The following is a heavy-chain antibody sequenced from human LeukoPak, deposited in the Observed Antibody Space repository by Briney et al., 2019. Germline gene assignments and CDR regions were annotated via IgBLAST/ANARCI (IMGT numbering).Heavy chain of an antibody. D-gene: IGHD2-15*01. Sequence: PGGSLRLSCAASGFTISSYWMSWVRQAPGKGLEWVANIKQDGSEKYYVDSVKGRFTISRDNAKNSLYLQMNSLRAEDTAVYYCVRVKVAAFDIWGQGTMVTVSS. CDR1: GFTISSYW. J-gene: IGHJ3*02. V-gene: IGHV3-7*01. CDR3: VRVKVAAFDI. CDR2: IKQDGSEK.